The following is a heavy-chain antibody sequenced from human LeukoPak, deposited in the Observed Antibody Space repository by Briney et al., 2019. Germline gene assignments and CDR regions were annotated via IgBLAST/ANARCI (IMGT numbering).Heavy chain of an antibody. D-gene: IGHD3-22*01. J-gene: IGHJ4*02. CDR3: AKRGVVIRVILVGFHKEAYYFDS. CDR2: ISGSGGST. V-gene: IGHV3-23*01. CDR1: GFTLSNYG. Sequence: GGSLRLSCAVSGFTLSNYGMSWVRQAPGKGLEWVAGISGSGGSTNYADSVKGRFTISRDNAKNTLYLQMNSLRVEDTAVYFCAKRGVVIRVILVGFHKEAYYFDSWGQGALVTVSS.